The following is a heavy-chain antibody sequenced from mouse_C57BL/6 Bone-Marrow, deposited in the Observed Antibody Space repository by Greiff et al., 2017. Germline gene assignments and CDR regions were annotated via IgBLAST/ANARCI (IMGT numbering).Heavy chain of an antibody. CDR3: ARSRLRREFAY. J-gene: IGHJ3*01. CDR1: GYTFTSYG. Sequence: VQLQQSGAELARPGASVKLSCKASGYTFTSYGISWVKQRTGPGLEWIGEIYPRSGNTYYNEKFKGKATLTADKSSSTAYMELRSLTSEDSAVYFCARSRLRREFAYWGQGTLVTVSA. CDR2: IYPRSGNT. V-gene: IGHV1-81*01. D-gene: IGHD2-4*01.